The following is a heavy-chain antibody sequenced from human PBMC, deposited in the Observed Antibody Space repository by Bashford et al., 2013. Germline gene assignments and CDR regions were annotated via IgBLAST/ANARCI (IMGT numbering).Heavy chain of an antibody. CDR2: IYYSGST. Sequence: SSETLSLTCTVSGGSISSGGYYWSWIRPAPRKGLEWIGYIYYSGSTYYNPSLKSRVTISVDTSKNQFSLKLSSVTAADTAVYYCARGIELHLGELSFDYWGQGTLVTVSS. V-gene: IGHV4-31*03. CDR1: GGSISSGGYY. CDR3: ARGIELHLGELSFDY. D-gene: IGHD3-16*02. J-gene: IGHJ4*02.